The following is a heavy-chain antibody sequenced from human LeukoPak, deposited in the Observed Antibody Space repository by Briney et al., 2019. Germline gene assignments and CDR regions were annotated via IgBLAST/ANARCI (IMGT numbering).Heavy chain of an antibody. CDR1: GGTFSSYA. D-gene: IGHD3-22*01. V-gene: IGHV1-69*05. J-gene: IGHJ4*02. CDR3: ARLSRNYDSSGYER. Sequence: GASVKVSCKASGGTFSSYAISWVRQAPGQGLEWMGRIIPIFGTANYAQKFQGRVTITTDESTSTAYMELSSLRSEDTAVYYCARLSRNYDSSGYERWGQGTLVTVSS. CDR2: IIPIFGTA.